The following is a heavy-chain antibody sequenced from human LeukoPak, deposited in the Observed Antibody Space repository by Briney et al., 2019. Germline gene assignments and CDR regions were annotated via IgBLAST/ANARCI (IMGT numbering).Heavy chain of an antibody. CDR3: ARDRMGSGWYNWIDA. Sequence: GGSLRLSCAASGFTFSSYEMNWVRQAPGKGLEWISYISISSSTIYYADSVKGRFTISRDDAKNSLYLQMNSLRVEDTAIYYCARDRMGSGWYNWIDAWGQGTLVTVAS. CDR1: GFTFSSYE. CDR2: ISISSSTI. V-gene: IGHV3-48*03. J-gene: IGHJ5*01. D-gene: IGHD6-19*01.